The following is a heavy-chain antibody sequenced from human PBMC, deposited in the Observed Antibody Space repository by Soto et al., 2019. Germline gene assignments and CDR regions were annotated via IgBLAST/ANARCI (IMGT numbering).Heavy chain of an antibody. Sequence: PGGSLRLSCAASGFTFSSYAMHWVRQAPGKGLEWVAVISYDGSNKYYADSVKGRFTISRDNSKNTLYLQMNSLRAEDTAVYYCARAYEGDYFDYWGQGTLVTVFS. CDR1: GFTFSSYA. D-gene: IGHD3-16*01. V-gene: IGHV3-30-3*01. CDR2: ISYDGSNK. J-gene: IGHJ4*02. CDR3: ARAYEGDYFDY.